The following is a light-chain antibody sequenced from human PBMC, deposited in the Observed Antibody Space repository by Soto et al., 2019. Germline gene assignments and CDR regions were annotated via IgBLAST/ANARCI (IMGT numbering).Light chain of an antibody. V-gene: IGLV2-14*01. CDR2: EVS. CDR3: TSYTSSTTLKV. CDR1: NSDIGNYNY. J-gene: IGLJ2*01. Sequence: QSALTQPASVSGSPGQSITISCTGTNSDIGNYNYVSWYQQHPGEAPKLIIYEVSNRPSGVSNRFSGSKSGNTASLTISGLQTGDEADYYCTSYTSSTTLKVFGGGTKLTVL.